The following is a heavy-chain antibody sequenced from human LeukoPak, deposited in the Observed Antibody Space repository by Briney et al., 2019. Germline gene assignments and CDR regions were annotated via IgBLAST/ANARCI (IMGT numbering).Heavy chain of an antibody. CDR3: ARSWVRYSGSYLYYFDY. Sequence: GGSLRLSCAASGFTFSSYSMNWVRQAPGKGLEWVSSISSSSSYIYYADSVKGRFTISRDNAKNSLYLQMNSLRAEDTAVYYCARSWVRYSGSYLYYFDYWGQGTLVTVSS. J-gene: IGHJ4*02. D-gene: IGHD1-26*01. CDR1: GFTFSSYS. CDR2: ISSSSSYI. V-gene: IGHV3-21*01.